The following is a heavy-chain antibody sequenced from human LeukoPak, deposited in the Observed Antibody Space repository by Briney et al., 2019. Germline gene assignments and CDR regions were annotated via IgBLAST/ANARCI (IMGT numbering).Heavy chain of an antibody. CDR1: GGSIRSSSYY. J-gene: IGHJ4*02. Sequence: AETLSLTCTVSGGSIRSSSYYWGWIRQPPGKGLEWFGRIYYSGSTYYNPSLKSLVTISEDTSKNQFSLKLTSATAADRAVYFCARLGGDMRADSWGQGTLVIVSS. D-gene: IGHD2-21*02. CDR3: ARLGGDMRADS. V-gene: IGHV4-39*01. CDR2: IYYSGST.